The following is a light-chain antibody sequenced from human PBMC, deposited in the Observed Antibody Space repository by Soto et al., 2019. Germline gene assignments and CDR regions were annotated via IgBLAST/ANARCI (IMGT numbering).Light chain of an antibody. V-gene: IGLV2-8*01. Sequence: QSALTQPPSASGSPGQSVTISCTGTSSDVGGYNYVSWYQQHPGKAPKLMIYEVNKRPSGVPDRFSGSKSGNTASLTVSGLQAEDEADYYCNSYAGRPYVFGTGTKVTVL. CDR2: EVN. CDR3: NSYAGRPYV. CDR1: SSDVGGYNY. J-gene: IGLJ1*01.